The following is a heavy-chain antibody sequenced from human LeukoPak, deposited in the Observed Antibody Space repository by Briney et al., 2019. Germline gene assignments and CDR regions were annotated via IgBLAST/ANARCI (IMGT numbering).Heavy chain of an antibody. Sequence: SETLSLTCAVYGGSFSGYYWSWIRQPPGKGLEWIGEINHSGSTNYNPSLKSRVTISVDTSKNQFSLKLSSVTAADTAVYYCARALGYCSSTSCYGSLKNSDAFDIWGQGTMVTVSS. CDR1: GGSFSGYY. V-gene: IGHV4-34*01. CDR3: ARALGYCSSTSCYGSLKNSDAFDI. D-gene: IGHD2-2*01. J-gene: IGHJ3*02. CDR2: INHSGST.